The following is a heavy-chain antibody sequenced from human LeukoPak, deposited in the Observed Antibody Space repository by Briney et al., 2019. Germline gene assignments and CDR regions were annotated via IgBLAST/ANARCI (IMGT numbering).Heavy chain of an antibody. Sequence: GGSLRLSCAASGFTFTNYAIHWVRQAPGKGLEWVAVISFDGNNKYYADSVKGRFTISRDNSKNTLYLQMNSLRAEDTAVYYCARVWAMVLDYWGQGTLVTVSS. CDR3: ARVWAMVLDY. D-gene: IGHD3-10*01. V-gene: IGHV3-30-3*01. J-gene: IGHJ4*02. CDR2: ISFDGNNK. CDR1: GFTFTNYA.